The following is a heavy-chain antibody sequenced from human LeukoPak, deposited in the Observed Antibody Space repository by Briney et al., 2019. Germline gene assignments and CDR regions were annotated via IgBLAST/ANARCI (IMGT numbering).Heavy chain of an antibody. Sequence: KTSQTLSLTCTVSGGSISSGGYYWSWIRQHPGKGLEWIGYIYYSGSTYYNPSLKSRVTISVDTSKNQFSLKPSSVTAADTAVYHCARNDYYSADYWGQGTLVTVSS. J-gene: IGHJ4*02. CDR1: GGSISSGGYY. V-gene: IGHV4-31*03. CDR3: ARNDYYSADY. D-gene: IGHD3-22*01. CDR2: IYYSGST.